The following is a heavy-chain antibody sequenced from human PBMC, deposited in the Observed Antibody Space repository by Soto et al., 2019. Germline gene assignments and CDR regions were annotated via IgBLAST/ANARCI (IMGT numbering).Heavy chain of an antibody. CDR2: INGDGSVI. V-gene: IGHV3-74*01. CDR1: GFTFRNSW. Sequence: EVQLVESGGGLVQPVGSLRLSCAASGFTFRNSWMYWVRQTPGKGPVWVSCINGDGSVIYYADSVKGRFTISRDNARDTLYLQMNSLTTEESAVYYCVRDIRWGQGTLVSVSS. J-gene: IGHJ4*02. CDR3: VRDIR.